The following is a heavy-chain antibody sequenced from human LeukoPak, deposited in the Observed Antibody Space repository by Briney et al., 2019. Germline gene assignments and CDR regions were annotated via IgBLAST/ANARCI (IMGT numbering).Heavy chain of an antibody. Sequence: GGSLRVSCAASGFTFNNYWMSWVRQAPGKGLEWVANIKQDGSEKCYVDSVKGRFTISRDNAKNSLYLQMNSLRAEDTAVYYCARDRWELLSNSYHYCGLDVWGQGTTVTVSS. CDR3: ARDRWELLSNSYHYCGLDV. J-gene: IGHJ6*02. V-gene: IGHV3-7*01. CDR1: GFTFNNYW. CDR2: IKQDGSEK. D-gene: IGHD2-15*01.